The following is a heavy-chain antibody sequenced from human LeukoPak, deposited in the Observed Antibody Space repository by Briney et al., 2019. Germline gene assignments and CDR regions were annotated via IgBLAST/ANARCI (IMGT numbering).Heavy chain of an antibody. CDR1: GGSISSSSYY. D-gene: IGHD2-15*01. V-gene: IGHV4-39*07. J-gene: IGHJ5*02. Sequence: SETLSLTCTVSGGSISSSSYYWGWIRQPPGKGLEWIGNIYFSGSTYYKQSLKSRVTISVDTSKNQFSLKLRSVTAADTAVYYCARASCGGGTCYDSRGWFDPWGQGTLVTVSS. CDR2: IYFSGST. CDR3: ARASCGGGTCYDSRGWFDP.